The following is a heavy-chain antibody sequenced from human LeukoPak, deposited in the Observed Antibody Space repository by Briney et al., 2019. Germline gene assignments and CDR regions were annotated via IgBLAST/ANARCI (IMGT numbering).Heavy chain of an antibody. D-gene: IGHD3-10*01. CDR1: GGSIRSGGYF. Sequence: PSDTLSLTCTVSGGSIRSGGYFWSWIRQHPAKGLEWIGYIYYSGSTHYNPSLKSRVSISVDTSKNQFSLKLSSVTAADTAVYYCARVGNYYGSGSYYNGDAFDIWGQGTMVTVSS. J-gene: IGHJ3*02. V-gene: IGHV4-31*03. CDR3: ARVGNYYGSGSYYNGDAFDI. CDR2: IYYSGST.